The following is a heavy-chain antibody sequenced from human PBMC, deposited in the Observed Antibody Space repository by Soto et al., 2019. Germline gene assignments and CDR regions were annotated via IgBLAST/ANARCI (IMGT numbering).Heavy chain of an antibody. CDR3: ATALRYFDWLPSGPFDY. J-gene: IGHJ4*02. V-gene: IGHV1-24*01. CDR2: FDPEDGET. D-gene: IGHD3-9*01. Sequence: ASVKVSCKVSGYTLTELSMHWVRQAPGKGLEWMGGFDPEDGETIYAQKFQGRVTMTEDTSTDTAYMELSSLRPEDTAVYYCATALRYFDWLPSGPFDYWGQGTLVTVSS. CDR1: GYTLTELS.